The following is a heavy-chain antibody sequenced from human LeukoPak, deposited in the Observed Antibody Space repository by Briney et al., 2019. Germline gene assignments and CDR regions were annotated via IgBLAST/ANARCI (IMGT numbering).Heavy chain of an antibody. Sequence: GGSLRLSRAASGFTFTNYWMHWVRQAPGEGLVWVSRINSDGSVTRYADSVKGRFTISRDNAKNTVFLQMNSLRTEDTAVYYCARDRGALDYWGQGTLVTVSS. D-gene: IGHD1-26*01. J-gene: IGHJ4*02. CDR3: ARDRGALDY. CDR1: GFTFTNYW. CDR2: INSDGSVT. V-gene: IGHV3-74*01.